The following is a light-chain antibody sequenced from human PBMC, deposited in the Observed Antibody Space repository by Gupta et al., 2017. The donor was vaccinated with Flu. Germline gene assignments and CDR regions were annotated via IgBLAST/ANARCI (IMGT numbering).Light chain of an antibody. CDR2: DAS. CDR1: QSVSSY. V-gene: IGKV3-11*01. CDR3: QQRSNWPST. Sequence: EIVLTQSPATLSLSPGERATLSCRASQSVSSYLAWYQQKPGQAPRLLIYDASNRATGIPARFSGSGSGTXFTLTIXSREPEDFAVYYCQQRSNWPSTFGXGTKLEIK. J-gene: IGKJ2*01.